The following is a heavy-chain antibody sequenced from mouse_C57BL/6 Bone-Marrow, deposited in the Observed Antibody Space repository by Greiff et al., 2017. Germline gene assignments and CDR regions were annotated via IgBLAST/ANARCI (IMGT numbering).Heavy chain of an antibody. CDR2: ISSGGSYT. CDR1: GFTFSSYG. Sequence: DVMLVESGGDLVKPGGSLKLSCAASGFTFSSYGMSWVRQTPDKRLDWVATISSGGSYTYYPDSVKGRFTISRDNAKNTLYLQMSSLKSEDTAMYYCATLYGNYPSWFAYWGQGTLVTVSA. V-gene: IGHV5-6*02. J-gene: IGHJ3*01. CDR3: ATLYGNYPSWFAY. D-gene: IGHD2-1*01.